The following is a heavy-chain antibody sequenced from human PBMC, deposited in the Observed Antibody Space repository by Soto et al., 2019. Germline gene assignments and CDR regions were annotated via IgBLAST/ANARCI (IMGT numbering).Heavy chain of an antibody. CDR3: ARDYDVNTAVDYWYFDL. CDR2: IYPSGRA. CDR1: GGAITNHY. D-gene: IGHD5-18*01. V-gene: IGHV4-4*07. J-gene: IGHJ2*01. Sequence: QVQLQESGPRLVTPSETLTLTCSLSGGAITNHYWGWIRPTPGKGLEFIGRIYPSGRAHYNPSLQRRVTMSVDTSKNQFSLKVNSVTAADTAIYYCARDYDVNTAVDYWYFDLWGRGTLVTVSS.